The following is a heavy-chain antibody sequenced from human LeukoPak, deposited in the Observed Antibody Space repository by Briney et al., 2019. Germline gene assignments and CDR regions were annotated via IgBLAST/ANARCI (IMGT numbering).Heavy chain of an antibody. J-gene: IGHJ4*02. CDR1: GGSISSYY. D-gene: IGHD4-11*01. CDR2: IYYSGST. V-gene: IGHV4-59*01. Sequence: SETLSLTCTVSGGSISSYYWSWIRQPPGKGLEWIGYIYYSGSTNYNPSLKSRVTISVDTSKNQFSLKLSSVTAADTAVYYCARRSSNWYFDYWGQGTLVTVSS. CDR3: ARRSSNWYFDY.